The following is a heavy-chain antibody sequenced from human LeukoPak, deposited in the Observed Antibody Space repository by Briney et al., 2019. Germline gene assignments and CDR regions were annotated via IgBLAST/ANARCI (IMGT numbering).Heavy chain of an antibody. D-gene: IGHD3-22*01. CDR1: GGSFSGYY. CDR3: ARGGSRGDSSGYYGNFDY. J-gene: IGHJ4*02. CDR2: INHSGST. Sequence: SETLSLTCAVYGGSFSGYYWSWIRQPPGKGLEWIGEINHSGSTNYNPSLKSRVTISVDTSKNQFPLKLSSVTAADTAVYYCARGGSRGDSSGYYGNFDYWGQGTLVTVSS. V-gene: IGHV4-34*01.